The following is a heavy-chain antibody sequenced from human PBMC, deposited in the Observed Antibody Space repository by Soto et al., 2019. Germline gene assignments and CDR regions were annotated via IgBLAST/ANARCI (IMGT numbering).Heavy chain of an antibody. J-gene: IGHJ6*02. CDR3: GMDMDV. CDR1: XXXXSXXX. Sequence: PGGSLRLSCAXXXXXXSXXXMRWVRQAPGKGLECVANIKEDGSAKYYVDSVKGRFTISRDNAKNSLFLQMNSLRAEDTAVYYCGMDMDVWGQGTTVT. V-gene: IGHV3-7*04. CDR2: IKEDGSAK.